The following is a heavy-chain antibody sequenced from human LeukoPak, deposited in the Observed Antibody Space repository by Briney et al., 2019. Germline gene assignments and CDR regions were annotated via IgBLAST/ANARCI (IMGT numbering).Heavy chain of an antibody. CDR1: GFTPSSYW. CDR2: IKQDGSEK. D-gene: IGHD5-12*01. Sequence: PGGSLRLSCAASGFTPSSYWTSSVRHAPEKGREWGANIKQDGSEKYYVDSVKGRFTISRDNAKNSLYLQMNSLRAEDTAVYYCARGLGGYGHFDYWGQGTLVTVSS. V-gene: IGHV3-7*01. CDR3: ARGLGGYGHFDY. J-gene: IGHJ4*02.